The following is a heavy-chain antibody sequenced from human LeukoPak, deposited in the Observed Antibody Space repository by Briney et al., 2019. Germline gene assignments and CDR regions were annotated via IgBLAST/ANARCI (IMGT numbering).Heavy chain of an antibody. Sequence: GGSLRLSCAASGFTFNTYWMSWVRQAPVKGLEWVAKIKPDGGENFHVDSVKGRFTISRDNARNSLYLEMSTLRAEDTAVYYCARIYYYESSGYRYLDYWGQGILVTVSS. D-gene: IGHD3-22*01. CDR2: IKPDGGEN. J-gene: IGHJ4*02. V-gene: IGHV3-7*01. CDR3: ARIYYYESSGYRYLDY. CDR1: GFTFNTYW.